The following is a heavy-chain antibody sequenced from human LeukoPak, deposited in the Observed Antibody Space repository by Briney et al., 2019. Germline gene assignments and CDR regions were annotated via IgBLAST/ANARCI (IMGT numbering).Heavy chain of an antibody. D-gene: IGHD6-19*01. V-gene: IGHV1-2*02. J-gene: IGHJ5*02. CDR3: ARTRIAVVRFDP. CDR2: INPNSGGT. CDR1: GYTFTGYY. Sequence: ASVKVSCKASGYTFTGYYMHWVRQAPGQGLEWMGWINPNSGGTNYAQKFQGRVTMTRDTSISTAYMELSRLRSDDTAVYYCARTRIAVVRFDPWGQGTLDTVSS.